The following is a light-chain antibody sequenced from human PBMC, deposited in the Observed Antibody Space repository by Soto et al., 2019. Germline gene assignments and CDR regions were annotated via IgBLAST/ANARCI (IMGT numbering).Light chain of an antibody. CDR2: GAS. Sequence: ESVFTESPCTLSLSPGERATFSCRASQSVSNNYLAWYQQKPGQAPRLLIYGASNRATGIPDRFSGSGSGTDFTLTISRLEPEDFAVYYCQQYGSSGTFGQGAKV. V-gene: IGKV3-20*01. CDR3: QQYGSSGT. CDR1: QSVSNNY. J-gene: IGKJ1*01.